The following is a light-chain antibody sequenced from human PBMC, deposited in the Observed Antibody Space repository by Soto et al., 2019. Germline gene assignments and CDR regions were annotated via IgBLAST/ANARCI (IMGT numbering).Light chain of an antibody. V-gene: IGKV3-15*01. Sequence: EVLITQSPSTLSVSPCERSTLSCRASQSVSGKLAWYQQKPGQAPRLLIYDASTRATGIPARFSGSGSGTEFTLTISSLQSEDFAVYYCQQSNNWPWTFGQGTKVDIK. CDR3: QQSNNWPWT. CDR2: DAS. CDR1: QSVSGK. J-gene: IGKJ1*01.